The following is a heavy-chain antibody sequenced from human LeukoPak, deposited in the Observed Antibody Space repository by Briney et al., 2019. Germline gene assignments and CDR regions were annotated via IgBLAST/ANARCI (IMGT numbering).Heavy chain of an antibody. Sequence: TSETLSLTCTVSGGSISSYYWSWIRQPPGKGLEWIGYIYYSGSTNYNPSLKSRVTISVDTSKNQFSLKLSSVTAADTAVYYCARGRRGDYFDYWGQGTLVTVSS. J-gene: IGHJ4*02. D-gene: IGHD3-16*01. V-gene: IGHV4-59*01. CDR2: IYYSGST. CDR3: ARGRRGDYFDY. CDR1: GGSISSYY.